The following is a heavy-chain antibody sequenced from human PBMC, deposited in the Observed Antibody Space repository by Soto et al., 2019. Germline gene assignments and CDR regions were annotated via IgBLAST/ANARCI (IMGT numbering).Heavy chain of an antibody. J-gene: IGHJ5*02. D-gene: IGHD2-15*01. CDR2: IYYSGST. CDR3: ARLGIAATDNWFDP. CDR1: GGSISSYY. V-gene: IGHV4-59*08. Sequence: SETLSLTCTVSGGSISSYYWSWIRQPPGKGLEWIGYIYYSGSTNYNPSLKSRVTISVDTSKNQFSLKLSSVTAADTAVYYCARLGIAATDNWFDPWGQGTLVTVSS.